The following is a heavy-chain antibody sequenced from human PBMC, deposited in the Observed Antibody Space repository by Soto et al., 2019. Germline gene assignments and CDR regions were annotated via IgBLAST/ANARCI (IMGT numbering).Heavy chain of an antibody. Sequence: PSETLSLTCTVSGGSISSYYWSWIRQPPGKGLEWIGYIYYSGSTNYNPSLKSRVTISVDTSKNQFSLKLSSVTAADTAVYYCATGGHDYGDYVSAFDIWGQGTMVTVSS. V-gene: IGHV4-59*01. J-gene: IGHJ3*02. D-gene: IGHD4-17*01. CDR2: IYYSGST. CDR1: GGSISSYY. CDR3: ATGGHDYGDYVSAFDI.